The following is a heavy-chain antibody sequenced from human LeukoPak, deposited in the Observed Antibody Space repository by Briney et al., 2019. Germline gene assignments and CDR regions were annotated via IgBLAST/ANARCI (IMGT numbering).Heavy chain of an antibody. CDR3: AKTGTKTYSSGWRFDY. CDR2: ISGSGGST. D-gene: IGHD6-19*01. V-gene: IGHV3-23*01. CDR1: GFTFSSYA. J-gene: IGHJ4*02. Sequence: GGSLRPSCAASGFTFSSYAMSWVRQAPGKGLEWVSAISGSGGSTYYADSVKGRFTISRDNSKNTLYLQMNSLRAEDTAVYYCAKTGTKTYSSGWRFDYWGQGTLVTVSS.